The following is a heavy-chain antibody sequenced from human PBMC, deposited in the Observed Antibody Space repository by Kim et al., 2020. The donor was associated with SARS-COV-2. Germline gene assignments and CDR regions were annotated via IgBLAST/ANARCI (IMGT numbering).Heavy chain of an antibody. J-gene: IGHJ4*02. CDR3: ARLGLWRHVGY. Sequence: TNYNPSLKSRVTSSVDTSKSQFSLKLSSVTGGDTAGYYCARLGLWRHVGYWGQGTLVTVSS. D-gene: IGHD3-10*01. V-gene: IGHV4-34*01. CDR2: T.